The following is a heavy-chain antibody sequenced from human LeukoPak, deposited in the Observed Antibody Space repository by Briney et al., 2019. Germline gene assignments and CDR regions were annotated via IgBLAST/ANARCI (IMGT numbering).Heavy chain of an antibody. CDR3: ARDPMADFDY. CDR2: ISSDGKNK. Sequence: GRSLRLSCAASGFTFSTYAFHWVRQAPGTGLEWVAVISSDGKNKIYADSVKGRVTISRDNSRNTLFLQMNSLTTEDTAVYYCARDPMADFDYWGQGTLVTVSS. D-gene: IGHD2-8*01. J-gene: IGHJ4*02. V-gene: IGHV3-30*04. CDR1: GFTFSTYA.